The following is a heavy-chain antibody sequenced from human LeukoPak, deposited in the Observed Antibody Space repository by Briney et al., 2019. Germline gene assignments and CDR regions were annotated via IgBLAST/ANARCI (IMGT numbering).Heavy chain of an antibody. V-gene: IGHV1-3*01. CDR3: ARAPYCTNGVCYRTGMDV. D-gene: IGHD2-8*01. CDR2: INAGNGNT. Sequence: ASVKVSCKASGYTFTSYAMHWVRQPPGQRLEWMGWINAGNGNTKYSQKFQGRVTITRDTSASTAYMELSSLRSEDTAVYYCARAPYCTNGVCYRTGMDVWGQGTTVTVSS. J-gene: IGHJ6*02. CDR1: GYTFTSYA.